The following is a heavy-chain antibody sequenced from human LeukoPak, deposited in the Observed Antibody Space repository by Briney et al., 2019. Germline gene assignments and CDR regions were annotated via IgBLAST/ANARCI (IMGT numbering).Heavy chain of an antibody. CDR1: GYSFTSYW. D-gene: IGHD6-19*01. CDR2: IYPGDSDS. CDR3: ARHSSSGWRTFDY. V-gene: IGHV5-51*01. Sequence: PGESLQISCQGSGYSFTSYWIGWVRQLPGKGLEWMGFIYPGDSDSRYSPSFQGQVTISVDKSISTAYLQWSSLKASDTAIYYCARHSSSGWRTFDYWGQGTLVTVSS. J-gene: IGHJ4*02.